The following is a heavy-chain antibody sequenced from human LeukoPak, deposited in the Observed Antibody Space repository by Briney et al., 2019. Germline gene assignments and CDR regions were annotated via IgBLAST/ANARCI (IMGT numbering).Heavy chain of an antibody. D-gene: IGHD5-18*01. CDR3: ARGHYGYLGPYYYMDV. CDR2: IYTSGST. Sequence: SETLSLTCTVSGGSISGFYWTWIRQPAGKGLEWIGRIYTSGSTNYNPSLKSRVTMSVDTAKNQFTLKLTSVTAADTALYYCARGHYGYLGPYYYMDVWGKGTTVT. CDR1: GGSISGFY. J-gene: IGHJ6*03. V-gene: IGHV4-4*07.